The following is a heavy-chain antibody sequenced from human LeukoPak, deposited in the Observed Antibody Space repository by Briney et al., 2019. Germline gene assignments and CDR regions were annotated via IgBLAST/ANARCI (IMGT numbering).Heavy chain of an antibody. CDR1: GGSISSYY. J-gene: IGHJ3*02. CDR3: ARWGVGWYKSQAFDI. CDR2: IYTSGST. D-gene: IGHD6-19*01. V-gene: IGHV4-4*07. Sequence: PSETLSLTCTVSGGSISSYYWSWIRQPAGKGLEWIGRIYTSGSTNYNPSLKSRVTMSVDTSKNQFSLKLSSVTAADTAVYYRARWGVGWYKSQAFDIWGQGTMVTVSS.